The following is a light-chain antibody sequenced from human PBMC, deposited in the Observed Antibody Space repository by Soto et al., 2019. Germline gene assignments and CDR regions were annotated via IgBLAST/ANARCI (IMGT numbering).Light chain of an antibody. CDR3: AAWDNSLVGGPA. V-gene: IGLV1-47*03. CDR2: RNN. J-gene: IGLJ2*01. CDR1: NSNIGSKY. Sequence: QSVLTQPPSASGTPGQRVTISCSGSNSNIGSKYVYWYQQLPGTAPKLLLYRNNQRPSGVPDRFSGSKSGTSASLAISGLWSEDEADYYCAAWDNSLVGGPAFGGGTKLTVL.